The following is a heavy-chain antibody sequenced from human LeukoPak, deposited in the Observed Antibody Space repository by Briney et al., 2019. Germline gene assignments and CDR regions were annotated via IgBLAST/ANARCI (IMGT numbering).Heavy chain of an antibody. CDR2: IRSSGRDK. V-gene: IGHV3-21*01. D-gene: IGHD6-19*01. CDR1: GFTFGSHS. Sequence: KAGGSLRLSCAVSGFTFGSHSMTWVRQAPGKGLEWVSSIRSSGRDKFYADSVKGRFTIARDDAKNSLFLQMNCLRAEDTAVYYCARGPGIAVAPLQHWGQGTLVTVSS. CDR3: ARGPGIAVAPLQH. J-gene: IGHJ1*01.